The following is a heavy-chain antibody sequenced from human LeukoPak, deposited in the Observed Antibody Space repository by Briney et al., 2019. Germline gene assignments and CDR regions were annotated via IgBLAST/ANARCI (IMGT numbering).Heavy chain of an antibody. J-gene: IGHJ5*02. CDR2: ISSSSSTI. V-gene: IGHV3-48*02. CDR1: GFTFSSYN. CDR3: AREPPGMAPGLFDP. Sequence: GGSLRLSCAASGFTFSSYNMNWVRQAPGKGLEWVSYISSSSSTIYYADSVKGGFTISRDNAKNSLYLQMNSLRDEDTAVYYCAREPPGMAPGLFDPWGQGTLVTVSS. D-gene: IGHD6-13*01.